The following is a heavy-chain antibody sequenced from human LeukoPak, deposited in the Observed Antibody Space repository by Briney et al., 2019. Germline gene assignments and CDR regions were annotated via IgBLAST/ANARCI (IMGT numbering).Heavy chain of an antibody. CDR3: PKTAYEILTGFFYFDS. CDR2: IYYSEST. J-gene: IGHJ4*02. D-gene: IGHD3-9*01. Sequence: SDTLSLTCTVSGGSISSSSFSWGWIRQPPGKGLEWIGGIYYSESTYYNPSLKSRANISVDTSKNQFSLKLSSVTAADTVFFYKPKTAYEILTGFFYFDSGAREPWSPSPQ. V-gene: IGHV4-39*01. CDR1: GGSISSSSFS.